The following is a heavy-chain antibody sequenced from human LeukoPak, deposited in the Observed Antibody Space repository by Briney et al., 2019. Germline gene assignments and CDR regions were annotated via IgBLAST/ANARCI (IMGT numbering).Heavy chain of an antibody. CDR3: ARRPMSVYFDY. Sequence: SETLSLTCTVSGGSISSYYWSWIRQPPGKGLEWIGYIYTSGSTNYNPSLKSRVTISVDTSKNQFSLKLSSVTAADTAVYYCARRPMSVYFDYWGQGTLVTVSS. V-gene: IGHV4-4*09. CDR2: IYTSGST. J-gene: IGHJ4*02. CDR1: GGSISSYY.